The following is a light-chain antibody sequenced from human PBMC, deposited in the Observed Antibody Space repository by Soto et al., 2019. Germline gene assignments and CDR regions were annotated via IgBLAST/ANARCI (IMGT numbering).Light chain of an antibody. V-gene: IGKV4-1*01. J-gene: IGKJ4*01. CDR2: WAS. Sequence: IVMTQSPDSLAVSLGERATINCKSSQSVLYSSDNKNYLAWYQQKPGQPPKLVIYWASTRESGVPDRFSGSGSGADFTLTISSLQAEDGAVYYCQQYYSTPLTFGGGTKVEIK. CDR1: QSVLYSSDNKNY. CDR3: QQYYSTPLT.